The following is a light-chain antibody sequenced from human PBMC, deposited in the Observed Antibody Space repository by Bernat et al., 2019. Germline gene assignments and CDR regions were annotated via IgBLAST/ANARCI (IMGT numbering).Light chain of an antibody. CDR2: AAS. V-gene: IGKV1-39*01. Sequence: IQMTQSPSSLSASVGDRVTITCRASQSISSYLNWYQQKPGKAPKLLIYAASSLQSGVPSRFSGSGSGTDFTLTISSLQPEDFATYYCQQSYSTPQTFGQGTKLAIK. CDR3: QQSYSTPQT. J-gene: IGKJ2*01. CDR1: QSISSY.